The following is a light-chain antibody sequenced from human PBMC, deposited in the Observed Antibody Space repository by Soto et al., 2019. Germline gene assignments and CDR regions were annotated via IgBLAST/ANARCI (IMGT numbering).Light chain of an antibody. CDR3: MQALQTPRT. Sequence: VMTQSPLSLTVTPGEPASISCKSSQSLQHNNGNTLLDWYMQKPGQSPQLLIYLGSRRAPGAPDRVSGSGSGTDFTLRISTVEADDAAIYYCMQALQTPRTFGQGIKLEI. J-gene: IGKJ1*01. V-gene: IGKV2-28*01. CDR2: LGS. CDR1: QSLQHNNGNTL.